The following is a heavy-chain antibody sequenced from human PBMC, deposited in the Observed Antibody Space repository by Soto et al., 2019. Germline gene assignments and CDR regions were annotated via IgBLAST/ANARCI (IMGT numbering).Heavy chain of an antibody. Sequence: EVQLVESGGGLVQFGGSLRLSCAASGFTFSSYWMHWVRQVPGKGLVWVSRIKGDGTNTGYSDSVKGRFTISRHNVKNTLYQQMNSLRAEDTAVYYCATRLSGYNGFDYWGQGTLVTVSS. V-gene: IGHV3-74*01. J-gene: IGHJ4*02. D-gene: IGHD5-12*01. CDR2: IKGDGTNT. CDR3: ATRLSGYNGFDY. CDR1: GFTFSSYW.